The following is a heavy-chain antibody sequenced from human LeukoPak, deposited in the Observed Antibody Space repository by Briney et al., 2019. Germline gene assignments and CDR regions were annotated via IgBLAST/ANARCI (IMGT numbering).Heavy chain of an antibody. J-gene: IGHJ4*02. D-gene: IGHD5-24*01. V-gene: IGHV4-38-2*02. Sequence: SETLSLTCTVSGYSISSGYYWGWIRQPPGKGLEWLGSIYHSGSTYYNPSLKSRVTISVDTSKNQFPLKLSSVTAADTAVYYCARGGDGYNPFDYWGQGTLVTVSS. CDR2: IYHSGST. CDR3: ARGGDGYNPFDY. CDR1: GYSISSGYY.